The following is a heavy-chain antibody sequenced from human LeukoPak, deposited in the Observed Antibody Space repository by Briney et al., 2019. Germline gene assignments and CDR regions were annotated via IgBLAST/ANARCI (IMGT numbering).Heavy chain of an antibody. V-gene: IGHV3-66*01. CDR3: ATIVSDSSGWYHFDH. Sequence: GGSLRLSCAASGFTVSNNYMSWVRQAPGKGLEWVSFINSGGTTNYSDAVKGRFTISRDYSKNTLNLQMNSLRAEDTAVYYCATIVSDSSGWYHFDHWGQGALVTVSS. D-gene: IGHD6-19*01. CDR2: INSGGTT. CDR1: GFTVSNNY. J-gene: IGHJ4*02.